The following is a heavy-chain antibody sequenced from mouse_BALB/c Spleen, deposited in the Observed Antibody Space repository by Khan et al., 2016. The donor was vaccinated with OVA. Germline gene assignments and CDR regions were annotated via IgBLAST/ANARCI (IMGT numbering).Heavy chain of an antibody. CDR1: GYSITSDYA. CDR3: ARSLYYSDSYAMDY. CDR2: IRSTGST. Sequence: EVQLVESGPGLVKPSQSLSLTCTVTGYSITSDYAWNWIRQFPGNKLEWMGYIRSTGSTRYNPSLKSRISITRDTSKNQFFLHLNSVTTEDTATYYCARSLYYSDSYAMDYWGQGTSVTVSS. D-gene: IGHD2-13*01. J-gene: IGHJ4*01. V-gene: IGHV3-2*02.